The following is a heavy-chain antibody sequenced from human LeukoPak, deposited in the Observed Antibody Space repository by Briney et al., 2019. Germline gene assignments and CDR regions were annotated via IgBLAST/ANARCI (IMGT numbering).Heavy chain of an antibody. CDR1: GGSITDYH. J-gene: IGHJ5*02. CDR2: IYNRGST. CDR3: TGGAGGYRFDP. Sequence: SETLSLTCTVSGGSITDYHWSWIRQPPGKGLEYIGYIYNRGSTFYNPSLKSRVTISTDTPKKQFSLKLTSVTAADTAVYYCTGGAGGYRFDPWGQGTLVTVSS. D-gene: IGHD1-1*01. V-gene: IGHV4-59*01.